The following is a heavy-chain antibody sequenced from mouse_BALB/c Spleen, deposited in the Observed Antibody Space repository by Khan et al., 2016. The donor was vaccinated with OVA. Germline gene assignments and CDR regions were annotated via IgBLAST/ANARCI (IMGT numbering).Heavy chain of an antibody. V-gene: IGHV3-8*02. CDR2: INYSGST. Sequence: EVQLQESGPSLVKPSQTLSLTCSVTGDSITSGYWNWIRKFPGNKLEYMGYINYSGSTYFNPSLKSRISITRDTSKNQYYVQLNSVTTEDTATYFCARYNGFYYCDYWGQGTTLTVSS. CDR3: ARYNGFYYCDY. J-gene: IGHJ2*01. CDR1: GDSITSGY. D-gene: IGHD1-2*01.